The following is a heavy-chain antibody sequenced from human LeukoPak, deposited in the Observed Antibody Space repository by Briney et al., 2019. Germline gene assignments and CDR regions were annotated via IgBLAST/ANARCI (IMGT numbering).Heavy chain of an antibody. D-gene: IGHD6-19*01. CDR3: ARRSLVETAVPGYFDY. V-gene: IGHV3-23*01. CDR1: GFTFRSYA. CDR2: VTATGGSS. J-gene: IGHJ4*02. Sequence: GGSLRLSCAASGFTFRSYAMGWVRQAPGKGLEWVSTVTATGGSSYYADSVKGRFTISRDNSKNTLFLQMESLRAEDTAVYYCARRSLVETAVPGYFDYWGQGTLVTVSS.